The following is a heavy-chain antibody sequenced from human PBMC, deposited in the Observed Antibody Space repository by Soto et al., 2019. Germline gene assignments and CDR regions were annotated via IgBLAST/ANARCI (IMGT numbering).Heavy chain of an antibody. CDR3: ASPGECSTTSCLR. CDR1: GFTCSRYS. Sequence: EVPLVESGGVLVQPGGSLRLACAASGFTCSRYSMNWVRQAPGKGLEWVSYISSSSNSIYYADSVKGRFTISRDNAKNSVHLQMNSRRAEDPAVYYWASPGECSTTSCLRWGQGTLVTVSS. D-gene: IGHD2-2*01. V-gene: IGHV3-48*01. J-gene: IGHJ4*02. CDR2: ISSSSNSI.